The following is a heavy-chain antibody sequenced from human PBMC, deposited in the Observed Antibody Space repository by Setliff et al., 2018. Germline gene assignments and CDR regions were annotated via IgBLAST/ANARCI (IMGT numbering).Heavy chain of an antibody. CDR3: ARGDRGGATMEAFDI. V-gene: IGHV4-39*07. J-gene: IGHJ3*02. D-gene: IGHD1-26*01. Sequence: SETLSLTCTVSGGSISSSSYYWGWIRHPPGKGLEWIGSIYDSGSTYYNPSLESRVTISVDTSKKQFSLRLNSATAADTAVYYCARGDRGGATMEAFDIWGQGTMVTV. CDR1: GGSISSSSYY. CDR2: IYDSGST.